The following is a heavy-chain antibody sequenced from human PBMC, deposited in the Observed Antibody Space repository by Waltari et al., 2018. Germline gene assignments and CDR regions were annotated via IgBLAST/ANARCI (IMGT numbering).Heavy chain of an antibody. J-gene: IGHJ4*02. CDR2: INHSGST. Sequence: QVQLQQWGAGLLKPSETLSLTCAVYGGSFSGYYWSWIRQPPGKGLEWIGEINHSGSTNYNPSLKSRVTISVDTSKNQFSLKLSSVTAADTAVYYCARGRYSSGWYVSDYWGQGTLVTVSS. V-gene: IGHV4-34*01. CDR1: GGSFSGYY. CDR3: ARGRYSSGWYVSDY. D-gene: IGHD6-19*01.